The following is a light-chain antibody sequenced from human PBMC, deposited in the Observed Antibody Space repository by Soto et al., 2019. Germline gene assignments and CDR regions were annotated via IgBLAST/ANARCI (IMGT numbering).Light chain of an antibody. V-gene: IGLV2-8*01. Sequence: QSALTQPPSASGSPGQSVTISCTGTSSDVGGYNYVSWYQQHPGKVPKLMIYEVSKRPSGVPDRFSGSKSGNTASLTVSGLQAEDEADYHCSSYVGGNILVFGGGTKVTVL. CDR3: SSYVGGNILV. CDR1: SSDVGGYNY. CDR2: EVS. J-gene: IGLJ3*02.